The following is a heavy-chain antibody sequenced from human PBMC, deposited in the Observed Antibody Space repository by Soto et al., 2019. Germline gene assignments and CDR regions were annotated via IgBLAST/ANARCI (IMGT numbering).Heavy chain of an antibody. V-gene: IGHV1-2*04. CDR2: INPNSGDT. CDR3: ATSRISIAVAGETEYYFDY. D-gene: IGHD6-19*01. Sequence: ASVKVSCKASGYICTGYYMHWVRQAPGQGLEWMGWINPNSGDTNYTQKFQGWVTMTRDTSISTAYMELSRLRSDDTAVYYCATSRISIAVAGETEYYFDYWGQGTLVTVSS. CDR1: GYICTGYY. J-gene: IGHJ4*02.